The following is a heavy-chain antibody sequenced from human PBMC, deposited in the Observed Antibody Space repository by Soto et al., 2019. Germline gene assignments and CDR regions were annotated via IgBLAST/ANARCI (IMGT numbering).Heavy chain of an antibody. D-gene: IGHD3-16*01. V-gene: IGHV3-66*01. J-gene: IGHJ4*02. Sequence: EEQLVESGGDLVQPGGSLRLSCAASGFTVSNNYMSWVRQAPGKGLECVSLIYSGGSTYYADSVKGRFTISRDSSKNTLYLQMNSLRAEDTARYDCAAYLHKGYCGQGTLVTVAS. CDR3: AAYLHKGY. CDR1: GFTVSNNY. CDR2: IYSGGST.